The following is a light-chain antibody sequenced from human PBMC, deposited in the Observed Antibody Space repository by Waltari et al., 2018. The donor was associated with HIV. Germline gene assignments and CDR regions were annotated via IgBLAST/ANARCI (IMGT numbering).Light chain of an antibody. CDR3: SSYRDSSTLVV. Sequence: QSALTQPASVSGSPGQSITISCTGSSSAVGGYKYVSSYQQHPAKAPKLMIYEVSNRPSGVSNRFSGSKSGNTASLTISGLQAEDEADYYCSSYRDSSTLVVFGTGTKVTVL. J-gene: IGLJ1*01. V-gene: IGLV2-14*01. CDR2: EVS. CDR1: SSAVGGYKY.